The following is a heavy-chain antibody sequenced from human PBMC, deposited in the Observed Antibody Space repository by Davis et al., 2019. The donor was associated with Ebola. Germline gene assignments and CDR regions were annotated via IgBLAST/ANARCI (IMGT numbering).Heavy chain of an antibody. D-gene: IGHD1-26*01. J-gene: IGHJ3*01. CDR1: GFTFSSYV. V-gene: IGHV3-23*01. Sequence: GGSLRLSCAASGFTFSSYVMSWVRRAPGKGLEWVSTLGLSADTYYADSVKGRFTISRDNSKNTLHLQMNSLRVEDTAIYYCAKDTTNVWFDVWGQGTIVTVSS. CDR3: AKDTTNVWFDV. CDR2: LGLSADT.